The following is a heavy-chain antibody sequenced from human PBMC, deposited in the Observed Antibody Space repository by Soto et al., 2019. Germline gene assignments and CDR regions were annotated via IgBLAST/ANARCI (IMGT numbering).Heavy chain of an antibody. D-gene: IGHD5-18*01. Sequence: SPTLSLTCAISGDSVSSNSAAWNWIRQSPSRGLEWLGRTYYRSKWYNDYAVSVKSRITINPDTSKNQFSLQLNSVTPEDTAVYYCARDLLNVDTAMVKRTYYYYGMDVWGQGTTVTVSS. J-gene: IGHJ6*02. CDR2: TYYRSKWYN. CDR1: GDSVSSNSAA. CDR3: ARDLLNVDTAMVKRTYYYYGMDV. V-gene: IGHV6-1*01.